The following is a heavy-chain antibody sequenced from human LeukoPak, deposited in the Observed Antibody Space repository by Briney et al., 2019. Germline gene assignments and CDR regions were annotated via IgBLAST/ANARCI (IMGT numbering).Heavy chain of an antibody. J-gene: IGHJ4*02. D-gene: IGHD3-16*02. CDR2: INHSGST. CDR1: GGSFSGYY. CDR3: ARVPRSRGLRLGELSLYRYYFDY. V-gene: IGHV4-34*01. Sequence: PSETLSLTCAVYGGSFSGYYWSWIRQPPGKGLEWIGEINHSGSTNYNPSLKSRVTISVDTSKNQFSLKLSSVTAADTAVYYCARVPRSRGLRLGELSLYRYYFDYWGQGTLVTVSS.